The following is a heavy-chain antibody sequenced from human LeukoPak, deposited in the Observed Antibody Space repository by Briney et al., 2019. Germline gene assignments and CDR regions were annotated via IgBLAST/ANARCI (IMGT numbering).Heavy chain of an antibody. J-gene: IGHJ4*02. CDR2: INHSGST. CDR1: GGSFSGYY. V-gene: IGHV4-34*01. CDR3: AARYGGNPYYFDY. Sequence: SETLSLTCAVYGGSFSGYYWSWIRQPPVKGLEWIGEINHSGSTNYNPSLKSRVTISVDTSKNQFSLKLSSVTAADTAVYYCAARYGGNPYYFDYWGQGTLVTVSS. D-gene: IGHD4-17*01.